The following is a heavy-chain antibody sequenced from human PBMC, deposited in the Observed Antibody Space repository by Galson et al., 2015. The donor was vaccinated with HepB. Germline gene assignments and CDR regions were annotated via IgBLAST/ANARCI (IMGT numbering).Heavy chain of an antibody. CDR3: VAVGYCSAGDCYSFDY. D-gene: IGHD2-15*01. CDR2: FDPEEGEI. CDR1: GYSVTELS. Sequence: SVKVSCKVSGYSVTELSMHWVRQAPGKGPEWMGGFDPEEGEIIYARKFQGRVTMTEDTTTDTASMELRSLRSEDTAVYYCVAVGYCSAGDCYSFDYWGQGTLVTVSS. V-gene: IGHV1-24*01. J-gene: IGHJ4*02.